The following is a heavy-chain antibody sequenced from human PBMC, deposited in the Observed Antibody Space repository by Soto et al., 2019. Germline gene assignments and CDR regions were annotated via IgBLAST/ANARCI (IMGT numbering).Heavy chain of an antibody. CDR3: VRVVGGYYYGMDV. V-gene: IGHV4-4*02. CDR1: GGSISSSNW. J-gene: IGHJ6*02. CDR2: IYHSGST. D-gene: IGHD2-2*01. Sequence: QVQLQESGPRLVKPSGTLSLTCAVSGGSISSSNWWSWVRQPPGKGLEWIGGIYHSGSTNNKPSLKSRVTISVDKYKKQFSLKLSSVTAADTAVYYCVRVVGGYYYGMDVWGQGTTVTVAS.